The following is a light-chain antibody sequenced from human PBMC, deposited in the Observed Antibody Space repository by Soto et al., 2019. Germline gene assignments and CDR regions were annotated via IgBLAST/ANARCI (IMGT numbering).Light chain of an antibody. CDR3: ISYTSSSPYV. Sequence: QSVLAQPASVSGSPGQSITTSCTGTSSDVGGYNYVSWYQHHPGKAPKHIIFDVSNRPSGISNRFSGSKSGNTASLTISGLQAEDEADYYCISYTSSSPYVLGTGTKV. CDR1: SSDVGGYNY. CDR2: DVS. V-gene: IGLV2-14*03. J-gene: IGLJ1*01.